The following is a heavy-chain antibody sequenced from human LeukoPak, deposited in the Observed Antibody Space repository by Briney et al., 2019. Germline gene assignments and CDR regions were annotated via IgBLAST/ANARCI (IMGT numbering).Heavy chain of an antibody. Sequence: SETLSLTCTVSGGSISSYYWSWIRQPPGKGLEWIGYIYYSGSTNYNPSLKSRVTISVDTSKNQFSLKLSSVTAADTAVYYCVRTPSGYDSVPYFDYWGQGTLVTVSS. CDR3: VRTPSGYDSVPYFDY. J-gene: IGHJ4*02. D-gene: IGHD5-12*01. CDR1: GGSISSYY. V-gene: IGHV4-59*01. CDR2: IYYSGST.